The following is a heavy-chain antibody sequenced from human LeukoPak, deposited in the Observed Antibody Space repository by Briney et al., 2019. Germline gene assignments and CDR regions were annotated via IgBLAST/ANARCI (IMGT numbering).Heavy chain of an antibody. J-gene: IGHJ4*02. CDR3: ARDLDGITVFGVIPKLTPFDY. D-gene: IGHD3-3*01. Sequence: PGGSLRLSCAASGFSFSSYNMNWVRQAPGKGLEWVSFISFSSTYVYYADSLKGRFTISRDNAKNLMYLQMNNLGADDTAVYYCARDLDGITVFGVIPKLTPFDYWGPGTLVTVSS. CDR2: ISFSSTYV. V-gene: IGHV3-21*06. CDR1: GFSFSSYN.